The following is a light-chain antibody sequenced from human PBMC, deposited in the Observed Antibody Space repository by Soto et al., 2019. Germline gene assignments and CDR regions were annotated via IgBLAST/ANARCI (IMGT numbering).Light chain of an antibody. J-gene: IGKJ5*01. CDR2: GAS. V-gene: IGKV3-20*01. Sequence: ENVLTQSPGTLSLSPGEGATLSCRASQSVSSNFLAWYQQKPGQAPRLLIYGASSRATGIPDRFSGSGSGTDFTLTISRLEPDDFAVYYCQQYGTSLMTFGQGTRLEIK. CDR1: QSVSSNF. CDR3: QQYGTSLMT.